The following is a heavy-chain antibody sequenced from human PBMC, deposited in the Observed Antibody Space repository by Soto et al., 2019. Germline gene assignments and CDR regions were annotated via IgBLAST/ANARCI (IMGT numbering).Heavy chain of an antibody. J-gene: IGHJ4*02. Sequence: GGSLRLSCAASGFSVSTNYMSWVRQAPGKGLEWVSVFESGGSIYYADSVKGRFIISRDNAKNTLYLQMNSLRVEDTAVYYCARAGVTPNFFDYWGQGTLVTVSS. V-gene: IGHV3-53*01. CDR3: ARAGVTPNFFDY. D-gene: IGHD3-10*01. CDR1: GFSVSTNY. CDR2: FESGGSI.